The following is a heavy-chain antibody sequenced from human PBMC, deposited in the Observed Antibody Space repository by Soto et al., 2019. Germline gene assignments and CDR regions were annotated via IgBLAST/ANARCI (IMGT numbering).Heavy chain of an antibody. CDR1: GFTFSSYG. CDR2: ISYDGSNK. Sequence: GGSLRLSCAASGFTFSSYGMHWVRQAPGKGLEWVAVISYDGSNKYYADSVKGRFTISRDNSKNTLYLQMNSLRAEDTAVYYCAKDQDYYDSTPNYWGQGTLVTVS. CDR3: AKDQDYYDSTPNY. J-gene: IGHJ4*02. V-gene: IGHV3-30*18. D-gene: IGHD3-22*01.